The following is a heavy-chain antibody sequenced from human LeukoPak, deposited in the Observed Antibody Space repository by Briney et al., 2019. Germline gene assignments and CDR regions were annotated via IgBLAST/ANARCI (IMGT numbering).Heavy chain of an antibody. CDR3: ARHFGQWPWFDP. Sequence: SQTLSLTCTVSGGSISSGSYYWSWIRQPAGKGLEWIGRIYTSGSTNYNPSLKSRVTISVDTSKNQFSLKLSSVTAADTAVYYCARHFGQWPWFDPWGQGTLVTVSS. V-gene: IGHV4-61*02. CDR1: GGSISSGSYY. D-gene: IGHD6-19*01. CDR2: IYTSGST. J-gene: IGHJ5*02.